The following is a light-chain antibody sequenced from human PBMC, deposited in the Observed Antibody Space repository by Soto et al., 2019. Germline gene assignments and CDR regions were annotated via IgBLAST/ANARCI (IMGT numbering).Light chain of an antibody. V-gene: IGKV3-20*01. CDR3: QQFGASPYI. Sequence: EIVLTQSPGTLSLSPGERATLSCRASQSVSSSYLAWYQQKPGQAPRLLIYGASSRATGIPDRFSGSGSGTDFTPPISSLEPEDFAVYDCQQFGASPYILGRGPRVD. CDR2: GAS. CDR1: QSVSSSY. J-gene: IGKJ3*01.